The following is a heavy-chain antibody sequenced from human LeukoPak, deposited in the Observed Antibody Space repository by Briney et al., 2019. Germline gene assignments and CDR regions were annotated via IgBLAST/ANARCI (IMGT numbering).Heavy chain of an antibody. CDR1: GYTFTTYK. CDR2: INPSDGDR. CDR3: AKAGGSYSADY. V-gene: IGHV1-46*01. J-gene: IGHJ4*02. D-gene: IGHD3-10*01. Sequence: ASVKVSCKASGYTFTTYKMHWVRQAPGQGLEWVGIINPSDGDRRNAQKFQGRVTMTRDTSTSTVYMELSSMRSEDTAVSYCAKAGGSYSADYWGQGTLVTVSS.